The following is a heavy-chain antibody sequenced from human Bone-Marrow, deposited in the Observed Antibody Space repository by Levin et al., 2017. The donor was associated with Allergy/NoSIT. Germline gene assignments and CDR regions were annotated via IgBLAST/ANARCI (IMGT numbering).Heavy chain of an antibody. CDR2: FDSDGSST. CDR3: ARGLGWDSSGWCHDI. Sequence: GESLKISCAASGFTFSSYWMHWVRQAPGKGLVWVSRFDSDGSSTDYADSVKGRFTISRDNAKNTLYLQMNSLRAEDTAVYYCARGLGWDSSGWCHDIWGQGTMVTVSS. V-gene: IGHV3-74*01. CDR1: GFTFSSYW. D-gene: IGHD6-19*01. J-gene: IGHJ3*02.